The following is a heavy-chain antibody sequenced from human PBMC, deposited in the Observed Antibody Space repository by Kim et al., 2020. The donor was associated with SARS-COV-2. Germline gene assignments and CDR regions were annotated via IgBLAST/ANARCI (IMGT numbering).Heavy chain of an antibody. J-gene: IGHJ4*02. CDR3: VRVVGAAHFDY. Sequence: TEYAASVRGRFTISRDESKNSLYLQMNSLKTEDTAVYYCVRVVGAAHFDYWGQGTLVIVSS. CDR2: T. D-gene: IGHD1-26*01. V-gene: IGHV3-72*01.